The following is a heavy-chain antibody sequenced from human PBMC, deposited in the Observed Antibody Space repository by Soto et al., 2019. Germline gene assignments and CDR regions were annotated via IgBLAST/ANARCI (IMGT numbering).Heavy chain of an antibody. J-gene: IGHJ4*02. V-gene: IGHV1-18*04. CDR1: GYRFSDNG. CDR2: ISADNGNG. CDR3: ARDSSGSSAYSY. D-gene: IGHD3-22*01. Sequence: SVEVSCKAWGYRFSDNGISWVRQAPGQGLEWMGWISADNGNGNYAQKFQGRVTMTTDTSTSTAYMEMRSLRSDDTAVYYCARDSSGSSAYSYWGQGTLVTVS.